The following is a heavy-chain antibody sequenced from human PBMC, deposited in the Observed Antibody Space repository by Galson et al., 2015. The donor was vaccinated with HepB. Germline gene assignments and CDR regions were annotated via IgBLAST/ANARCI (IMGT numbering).Heavy chain of an antibody. CDR3: ARFTGAGRFDY. CDR1: GFSFRTFS. CDR2: ISSSSSTI. V-gene: IGHV3-48*01. J-gene: IGHJ4*01. D-gene: IGHD3-10*01. Sequence: SLRLSCAASGFSFRTFSMNWVRQAPGKGLEGVSYISSSSSTIYYADSVKGRFTISRDNAKNSLYLQMNSLRAEDTAVYYCARFTGAGRFDYWGHGTLFTVSS.